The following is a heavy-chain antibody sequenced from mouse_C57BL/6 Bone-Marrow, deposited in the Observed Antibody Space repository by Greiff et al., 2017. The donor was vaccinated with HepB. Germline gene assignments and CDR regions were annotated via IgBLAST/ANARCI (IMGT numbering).Heavy chain of an antibody. CDR3: TTYDGVLRGY. CDR2: IDPENGDT. V-gene: IGHV14-4*01. Sequence: EVQLQQSGAELVRPGASVKLSCTASGFNIKDDYMHWVKQRPEQGLEWIGWIDPENGDTEYASKFQGKATITADTSSNTAYLQLSSLTSEDTAVYYCTTYDGVLRGYWGQGTTLTVSS. J-gene: IGHJ2*01. D-gene: IGHD2-3*01. CDR1: GFNIKDDY.